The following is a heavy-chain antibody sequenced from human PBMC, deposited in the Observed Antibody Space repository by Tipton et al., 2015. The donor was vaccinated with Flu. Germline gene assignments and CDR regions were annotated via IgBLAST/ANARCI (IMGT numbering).Heavy chain of an antibody. V-gene: IGHV4-61*01. CDR1: GGSVSSGSYY. J-gene: IGHJ4*02. Sequence: LRLSCTVSGGSVSSGSYYWGWIRQPPGKGLEWIGYIYYSGSTNYNPSLKSRVTISVDTSKNQFSLKLSSVTAADTAVYYCARGDFWSGYYVDYWGQGTLVTVSS. CDR2: IYYSGST. D-gene: IGHD3-3*01. CDR3: ARGDFWSGYYVDY.